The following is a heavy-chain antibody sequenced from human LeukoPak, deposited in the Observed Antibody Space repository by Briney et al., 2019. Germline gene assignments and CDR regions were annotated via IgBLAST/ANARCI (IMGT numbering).Heavy chain of an antibody. J-gene: IGHJ4*02. V-gene: IGHV1-46*01. D-gene: IGHD2/OR15-2a*01. CDR3: ALIALPHN. CDR2: INPSGTIT. Sequence: GASVKVSCKASGITFTSYYIHWVRQAPGRGLEWMGKINPSGTITTYAPKYQGRVTVTKDTSTNTVYMELSSLRSDDTAVYYCALIALPHNWGQGTLVTVSS. CDR1: GITFTSYY.